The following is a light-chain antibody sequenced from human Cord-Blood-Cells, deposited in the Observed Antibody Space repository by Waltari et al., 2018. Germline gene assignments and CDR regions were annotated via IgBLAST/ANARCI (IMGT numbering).Light chain of an antibody. V-gene: IGLV2-23*02. J-gene: IGLJ1*01. CDR1: SSDVGSFNL. CDR3: CSYAGSSTFV. CDR2: EVS. Sequence: QSALTQPAPLSGSPGQSITISCTGSSSDVGSFNLFSWYQQHPGKSPKLMISEVSKRPPGVSNRFAGSKSGNTASLTISGRQAEDEADYYCCSYAGSSTFVFGSGTKVTVL.